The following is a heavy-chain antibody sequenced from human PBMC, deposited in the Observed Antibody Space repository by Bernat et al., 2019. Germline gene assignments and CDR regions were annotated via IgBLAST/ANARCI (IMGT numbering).Heavy chain of an antibody. D-gene: IGHD4-17*01. J-gene: IGHJ3*02. CDR1: GFTFSSYG. Sequence: QVQLVESGGGVVQPGRSLRLSCAASGFTFSSYGMHWVRQVPGKGLEWVAVIWYDGSNKYYADSVKGRFTISRDNSKNTLYLQMNSLRAEDTAVYYCAREGRGGDYGEGGAFDIWGQGTMVTVSS. CDR3: AREGRGGDYGEGGAFDI. V-gene: IGHV3-33*01. CDR2: IWYDGSNK.